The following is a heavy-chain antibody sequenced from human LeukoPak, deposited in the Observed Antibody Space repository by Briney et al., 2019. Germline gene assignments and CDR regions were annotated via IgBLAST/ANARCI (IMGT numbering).Heavy chain of an antibody. D-gene: IGHD1-26*01. Sequence: PGGSLRLSCAASGFTFSTYNMNWVRQAPGKGLEWVSSISSSSNYIYYADSVKGRFTISRDNAKNSLYLKMNSLRAEDTDVYYCARDVGASAPDAFDIWGQGTMVTVS. V-gene: IGHV3-21*01. CDR2: ISSSSNYI. CDR3: ARDVGASAPDAFDI. CDR1: GFTFSTYN. J-gene: IGHJ3*02.